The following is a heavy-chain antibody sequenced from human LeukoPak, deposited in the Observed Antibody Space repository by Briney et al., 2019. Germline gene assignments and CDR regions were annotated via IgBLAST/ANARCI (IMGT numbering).Heavy chain of an antibody. D-gene: IGHD6-19*01. CDR2: ISSSSSYI. CDR3: ARSNIAVAGDY. V-gene: IGHV3-21*01. CDR1: GFTFSSYS. Sequence: TGGSLRLSCAASGFTFSSYSMNWVRQAPGKGLEWVSSISSSSSYIYYADSVKGRFTISRDNAKNSLYLQMNSLRAEDTAVYYCARSNIAVAGDYWGQGTLATVSS. J-gene: IGHJ4*02.